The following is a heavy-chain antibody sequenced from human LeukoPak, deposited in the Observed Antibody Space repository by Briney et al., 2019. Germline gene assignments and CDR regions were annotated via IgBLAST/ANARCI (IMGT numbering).Heavy chain of an antibody. V-gene: IGHV3-21*05. D-gene: IGHD1-26*01. J-gene: IGHJ3*02. Sequence: GGSLRLSCAASGFTFSSYSMNWVRQAPGKGLEWVSYISSSSGNIYYADSVKGRFTISRDNAKNSLYLQMNSLRAEDTAVYYCAKGSGLNDAFDIWGQGTMVTVSS. CDR3: AKGSGLNDAFDI. CDR2: ISSSSGNI. CDR1: GFTFSSYS.